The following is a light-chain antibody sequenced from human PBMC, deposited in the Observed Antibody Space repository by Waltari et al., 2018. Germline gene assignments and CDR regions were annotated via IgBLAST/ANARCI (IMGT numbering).Light chain of an antibody. J-gene: IGKJ2*01. V-gene: IGKV3-15*01. Sequence: EIVMTQSPATLSVSPGERATLSCRASQSVSSNLAWYPQKPAQAPSLVIHGAYTRATGIPARFSGSGSGTEFTLTISSLQSEDFALYFCQQYNNWPPTFGQGTKVEI. CDR1: QSVSSN. CDR2: GAY. CDR3: QQYNNWPPT.